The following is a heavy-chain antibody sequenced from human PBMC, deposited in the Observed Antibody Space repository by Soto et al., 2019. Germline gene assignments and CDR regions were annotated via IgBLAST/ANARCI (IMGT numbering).Heavy chain of an antibody. J-gene: IGHJ3*02. CDR3: ARDSSGEQWLVRGAFDI. D-gene: IGHD6-19*01. CDR2: ISSSSSYI. Sequence: GGSLRLSCAASGFTFSSYSMNWVRQAPGKGLEWVSSISSSSSYIYYADSVKGRFTISRDNAKNSLYLQMNSLRAEDTAVYYCARDSSGEQWLVRGAFDIWGQGTMVTFSS. CDR1: GFTFSSYS. V-gene: IGHV3-21*01.